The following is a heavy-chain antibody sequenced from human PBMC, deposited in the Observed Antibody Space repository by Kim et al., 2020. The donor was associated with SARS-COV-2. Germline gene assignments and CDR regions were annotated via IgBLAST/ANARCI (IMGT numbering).Heavy chain of an antibody. D-gene: IGHD2-2*01. V-gene: IGHV4-39*01. Sequence: SETLSLTCTVAGDSISSSTYNWVWIRQPPGKGLEWIGNIKYGGNTYYNPSLKSRVTISVNSSRTRFSLILSSVTAADTAVYYCARRLPGTSWVDYWGQGT. CDR2: IKYGGNT. J-gene: IGHJ4*02. CDR3: ARRLPGTSWVDY. CDR1: GDSISSSTYN.